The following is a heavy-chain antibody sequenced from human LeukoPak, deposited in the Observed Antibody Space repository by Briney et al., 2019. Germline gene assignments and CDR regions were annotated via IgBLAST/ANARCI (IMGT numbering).Heavy chain of an antibody. Sequence: ASVKVSGKASGGTFSSYAISWVRQAPGQGLEWMGRIIPILGIANYAQKFQGRVTITADKSTSTAYMELSSLRSEDTAVYYCARDPYYYDSSERGYYGMDVWGQGTTVTVSS. D-gene: IGHD3-22*01. J-gene: IGHJ6*02. CDR1: GGTFSSYA. CDR2: IIPILGIA. V-gene: IGHV1-69*04. CDR3: ARDPYYYDSSERGYYGMDV.